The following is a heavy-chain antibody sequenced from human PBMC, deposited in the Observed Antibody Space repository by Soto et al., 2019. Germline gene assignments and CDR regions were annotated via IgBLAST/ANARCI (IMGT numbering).Heavy chain of an antibody. CDR3: ACPSGSDYVHPFDY. D-gene: IGHD5-12*01. CDR1: GFTFSSYA. V-gene: IGHV3-30-3*01. J-gene: IGHJ4*02. Sequence: VGSLRLSCAASGFTFSSYAMHWVRQAPGKGLEWVAVISYDGSNKYYADSVKGRFTISRDNSKNTLYLQMNSLRAEDTAVYYCACPSGSDYVHPFDYWGQGTLVTVSS. CDR2: ISYDGSNK.